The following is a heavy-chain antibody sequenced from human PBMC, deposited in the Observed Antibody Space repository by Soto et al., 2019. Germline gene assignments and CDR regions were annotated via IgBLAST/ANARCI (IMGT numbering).Heavy chain of an antibody. Sequence: QVQLQESGPGLVKPSQTLSLTCSVSGGSISSAGNYWTWIRQPPEKGLEWIGYMYYSGSTYYNPSLESRVTISVDTSRNQFSLKLNSVTAADTAVYYCARVDGSGLLDYWGQGTLVTVSS. CDR2: MYYSGST. CDR1: GGSISSAGNY. D-gene: IGHD3-22*01. CDR3: ARVDGSGLLDY. V-gene: IGHV4-31*03. J-gene: IGHJ4*02.